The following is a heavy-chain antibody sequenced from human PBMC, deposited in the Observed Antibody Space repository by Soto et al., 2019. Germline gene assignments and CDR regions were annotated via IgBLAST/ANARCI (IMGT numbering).Heavy chain of an antibody. J-gene: IGHJ6*03. D-gene: IGHD2-2*01. Sequence: PGGSLRLSCAASGFTFSSYSMNWVRQAPGRGLEWVSYISSSSSTIYYADSVKGRFTISRDNAKNSLYLQMNSLRAEDTAVYYCARVGVVPAANDYYYMDVWGKGTTVTVSS. CDR1: GFTFSSYS. CDR2: ISSSSSTI. V-gene: IGHV3-48*01. CDR3: ARVGVVPAANDYYYMDV.